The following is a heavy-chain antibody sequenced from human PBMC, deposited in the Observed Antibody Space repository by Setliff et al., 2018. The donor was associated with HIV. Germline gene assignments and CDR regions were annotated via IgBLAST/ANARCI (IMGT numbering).Heavy chain of an antibody. CDR1: GYTFTSYG. Sequence: ASVKVSCKASGYTFTSYGISWVRQAPGQGLEWMGWISGYNGNTKYVQKYQGRVTMTTDTSTSKVYMELRTLRSDDTAIYYCARVPYRSAWFSGGHDAFDVWGQGTMVTVSS. J-gene: IGHJ3*01. D-gene: IGHD6-19*01. CDR2: ISGYNGNT. V-gene: IGHV1-18*01. CDR3: ARVPYRSAWFSGGHDAFDV.